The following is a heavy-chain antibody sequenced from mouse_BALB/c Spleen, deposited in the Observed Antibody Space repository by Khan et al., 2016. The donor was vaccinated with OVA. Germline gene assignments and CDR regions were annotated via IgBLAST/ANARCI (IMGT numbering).Heavy chain of an antibody. Sequence: DVQLQESGPGLVKPSQSLSLTCTVTGYSITSGYGWTWIRQFPGNKLEWMGYISYSGSTNYNPSLKSRISINRDTSKNQFFLQVNSVTTEDTATYYCARTARIKYWGQGTTLTVSS. J-gene: IGHJ2*01. CDR3: ARTARIKY. CDR2: ISYSGST. D-gene: IGHD1-2*01. V-gene: IGHV3-2*02. CDR1: GYSITSGYG.